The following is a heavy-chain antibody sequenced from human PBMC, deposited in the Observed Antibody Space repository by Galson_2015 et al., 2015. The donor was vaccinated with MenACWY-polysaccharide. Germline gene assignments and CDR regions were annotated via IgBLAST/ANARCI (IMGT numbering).Heavy chain of an antibody. CDR3: ALGGGGGDGYSDY. Sequence: SVKVSCKASGYTFKNRYMHWVRQAPGQAPEWMGWITPFNGNVKCAQKFQDRVTITRDRSMNTAYMEVSSLRSEDTAMYYCALGGGGGDGYSDYWGQGTLVTVSS. J-gene: IGHJ4*02. CDR2: ITPFNGNV. CDR1: GYTFKNRY. D-gene: IGHD2-21*02. V-gene: IGHV1-45*02.